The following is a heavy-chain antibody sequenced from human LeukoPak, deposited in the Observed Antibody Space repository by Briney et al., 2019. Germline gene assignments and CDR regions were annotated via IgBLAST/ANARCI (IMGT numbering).Heavy chain of an antibody. CDR1: GYTFTGYY. CDR3: ARVNIVATIPILYNWFDP. J-gene: IGHJ5*02. V-gene: IGHV1-2*02. Sequence: ASVKVSCQASGYTFTGYYMRWVRQAPGQGLEWMGWINPNSGGTNYAQKFQGRVTMTRDTSISTAYMELSSLRSEDTAVYYCARVNIVATIPILYNWFDPWGQGTLVTVSS. CDR2: INPNSGGT. D-gene: IGHD5-12*01.